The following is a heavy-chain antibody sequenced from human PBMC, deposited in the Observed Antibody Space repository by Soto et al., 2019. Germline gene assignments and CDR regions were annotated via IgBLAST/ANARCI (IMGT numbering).Heavy chain of an antibody. J-gene: IGHJ4*02. Sequence: PGGSLRLSCAASGFTFSSYGMHWVRQAPGKGLEWVAVIWYDGSNKYYADSVKGRFTISRDNSRNMVFLQMNGLRVEDTALYYCARDREPDGIWTFDSWGQGALVTVSS. V-gene: IGHV3-33*01. CDR2: IWYDGSNK. CDR3: ARDREPDGIWTFDS. D-gene: IGHD3-9*01. CDR1: GFTFSSYG.